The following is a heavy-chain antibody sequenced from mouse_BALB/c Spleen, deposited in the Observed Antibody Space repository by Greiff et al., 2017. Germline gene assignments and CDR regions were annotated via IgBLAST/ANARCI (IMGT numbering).Heavy chain of an antibody. CDR1: GYTFTSYW. D-gene: IGHD2-14*01. J-gene: IGHJ2*01. CDR2: IYPGDGDT. CDR3: ARRYDGGYYFDY. Sequence: QVQLQQSGAELARPGASVKLSCKASGYTFTSYWMQWVKQRPGQGLEWIGAIYPGDGDTRYTQKFKGKATLTADKSSSTAYMQLSSLASEDSAVYYCARRYDGGYYFDYWGQGTTLTVSS. V-gene: IGHV1-87*01.